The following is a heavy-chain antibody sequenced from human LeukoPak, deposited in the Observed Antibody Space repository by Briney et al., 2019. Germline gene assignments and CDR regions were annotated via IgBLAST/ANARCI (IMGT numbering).Heavy chain of an antibody. CDR1: GVTFSTYS. CDR3: TRGLVVVPASIRTYYYYYTDV. Sequence: GGSLRLSCAASGVTFSTYSMNWVRQAPGKGLECVSSISDGSTYIYYADSVKGRFTISRDNAKNSLYLQMNSLRVDDTAVHYCTRGLVVVPASIRTYYYYYTDVWGKGTTVTVS. J-gene: IGHJ6*03. V-gene: IGHV3-21*01. CDR2: ISDGSTYI. D-gene: IGHD2-2*02.